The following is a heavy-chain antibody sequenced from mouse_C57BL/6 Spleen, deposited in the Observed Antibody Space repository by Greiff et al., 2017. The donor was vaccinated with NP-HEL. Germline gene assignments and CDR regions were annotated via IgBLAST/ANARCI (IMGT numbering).Heavy chain of an antibody. Sequence: EVKVVESGGGLVQPGGSLKLSCAASGFTFSDYYMYWVRQTPEKRLEWVAYISNGGGSTYYPDTVKGRFTISRDNAKNTLYLQMSRLKSEDTAMYDCARGGTAQEAMDYWGQGTSVTVSS. CDR3: ARGGTAQEAMDY. D-gene: IGHD3-2*02. CDR1: GFTFSDYY. V-gene: IGHV5-12*01. CDR2: ISNGGGST. J-gene: IGHJ4*01.